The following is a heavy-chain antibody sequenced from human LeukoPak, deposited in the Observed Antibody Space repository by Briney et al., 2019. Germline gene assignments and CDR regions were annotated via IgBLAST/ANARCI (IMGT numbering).Heavy chain of an antibody. V-gene: IGHV1-8*01. J-gene: IGHJ4*02. CDR2: MNPNSGNT. D-gene: IGHD6-13*01. CDR1: GYTFTSYD. CDR3: ARGVLYSSRLAQGY. Sequence: ASVKVSCKASGYTFTSYDINWVRQATGQGLEWMGWMNPNSGNTGYAQKFQGRVTMTRNTSISTAHMELSSLRSEDTAVYYCARGVLYSSRLAQGYWGQGTLVTVSS.